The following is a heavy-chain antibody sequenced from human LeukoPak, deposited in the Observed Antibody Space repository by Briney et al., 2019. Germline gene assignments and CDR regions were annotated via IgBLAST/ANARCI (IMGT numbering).Heavy chain of an antibody. CDR2: IYYSGST. Sequence: SETLSLTCTVSGGSISSRSYYWGWIRQPPGKGLEWIGSIYYSGSTYYNPSLKSRVTISVDTSKNQFSLKLSSVTAADTAVYYCARGLSFYYAFDYWGQGTLVTVSS. J-gene: IGHJ4*02. CDR1: GGSISSRSYY. CDR3: ARGLSFYYAFDY. D-gene: IGHD3-10*01. V-gene: IGHV4-39*07.